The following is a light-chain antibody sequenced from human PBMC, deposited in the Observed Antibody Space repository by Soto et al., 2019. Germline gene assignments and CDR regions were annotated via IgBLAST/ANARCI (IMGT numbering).Light chain of an antibody. CDR1: QSVSNN. CDR2: GAS. V-gene: IGKV3D-15*01. J-gene: IGKJ5*01. CDR3: QQYNNWPPIT. Sequence: ETVMTQSPATLSVSPGERATLSCRASQSVSNNLAWYQQRPRQAPTLLIYGASTRATGIPSRFSGSGSETEFTLTISSLQSEDFAVYYCQQYNNWPPITFGQGTRLEIK.